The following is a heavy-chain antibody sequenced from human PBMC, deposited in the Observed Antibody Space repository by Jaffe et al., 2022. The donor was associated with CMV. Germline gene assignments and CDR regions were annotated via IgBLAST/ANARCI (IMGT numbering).Heavy chain of an antibody. D-gene: IGHD2-2*02. CDR3: ARPVTYNYYYYYAMDV. V-gene: IGHV3-33*01. CDR1: GFTFRSYG. CDR2: IWYDGTKE. Sequence: QVQLVESGGGAVQPGRSLRLSCAASGFTFRSYGMQWVRQAPGKGLEWVAVIWYDGTKEYYADSVKGRFSISRDNSKNTLYLQMNSLRVEDTAVYYCARPVTYNYYYYYAMDVWGQGTTVTVSS. J-gene: IGHJ6*02.